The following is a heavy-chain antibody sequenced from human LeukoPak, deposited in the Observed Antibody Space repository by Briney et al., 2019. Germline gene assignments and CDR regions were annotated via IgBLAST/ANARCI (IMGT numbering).Heavy chain of an antibody. CDR3: TTGYDYVWGSYRTAHPLYYYYMDV. CDR2: IKSKTDGGTT. V-gene: IGHV3-15*01. Sequence: GGSLRLSCAASGFTFSNAWMSWVRQAPGKGLEWVGRIKSKTDGGTTDYAAPVKGRFTISRDDSKNTLYLQMNSLKTEDTAVYYCTTGYDYVWGSYRTAHPLYYYYMDVWGKGTTVTISS. J-gene: IGHJ6*03. CDR1: GFTFSNAW. D-gene: IGHD3-16*02.